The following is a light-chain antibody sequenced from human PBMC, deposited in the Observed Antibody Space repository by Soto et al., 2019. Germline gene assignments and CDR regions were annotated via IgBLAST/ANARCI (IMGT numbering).Light chain of an antibody. Sequence: QSVLTQPASVSGSPGQSVAISCTGTSSDVGAYNYVSWYQQHPGKAPKLLLSEVSNRPSGVSDRFSGSKSGNTASLTISGLQAEDESDYYCSSYTRSSTLVFGGGTKLTVL. CDR3: SSYTRSSTLV. CDR2: EVS. CDR1: SSDVGAYNY. V-gene: IGLV2-14*01. J-gene: IGLJ2*01.